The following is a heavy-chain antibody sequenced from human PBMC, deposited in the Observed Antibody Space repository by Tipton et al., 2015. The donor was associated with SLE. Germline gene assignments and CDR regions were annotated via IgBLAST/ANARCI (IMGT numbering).Heavy chain of an antibody. CDR3: AKTSSRYPYFDY. CDR2: IYYSGST. V-gene: IGHV4-39*01. Sequence: TLSLTCTVSGGSIISSSYYWGWISKPPGKGLEWIGSIYYSGSTYYNPSLTSRVTISVDASKNQFSLKLSSVTAADTAVYYCAKTSSRYPYFDYWGQGTLVTVSS. CDR1: GGSIISSSYY. J-gene: IGHJ4*02. D-gene: IGHD6-13*01.